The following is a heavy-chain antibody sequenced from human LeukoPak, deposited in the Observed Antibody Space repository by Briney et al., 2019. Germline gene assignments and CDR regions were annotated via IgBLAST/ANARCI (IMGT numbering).Heavy chain of an antibody. J-gene: IGHJ6*02. D-gene: IGHD3-9*01. CDR2: ISAYNGNT. Sequence: ASVKVSCKASGYTFTSYGISWVRQAPGQGLEWMGWISAYNGNTNCAQELQGRVTMTTDTSTSTAYMELRSLRSDDTAVYYCARESAYYDILTGPYYYGMDVWGQGTTVTVSS. V-gene: IGHV1-18*01. CDR3: ARESAYYDILTGPYYYGMDV. CDR1: GYTFTSYG.